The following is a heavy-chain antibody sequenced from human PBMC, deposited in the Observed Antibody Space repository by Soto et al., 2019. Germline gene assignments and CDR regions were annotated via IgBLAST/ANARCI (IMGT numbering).Heavy chain of an antibody. CDR2: INTDGTDT. CDR3: ARLYCSSTSCSYFDY. D-gene: IGHD2-2*01. V-gene: IGHV3-74*01. Sequence: GGSLRVSCAASGFPFSSYWLHWVRQAPGKGLVWVSRINTDGTDTSYADSVKGRFTISRDNAKNTLYLQMDSLRAEDTAVYYCARLYCSSTSCSYFDYWGQGTLVTVSS. J-gene: IGHJ4*02. CDR1: GFPFSSYW.